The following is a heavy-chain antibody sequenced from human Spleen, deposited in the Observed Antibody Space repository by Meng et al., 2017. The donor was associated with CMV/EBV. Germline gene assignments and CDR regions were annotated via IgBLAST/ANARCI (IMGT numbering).Heavy chain of an antibody. CDR2: INHSGST. D-gene: IGHD1-26*01. V-gene: IGHV4-34*01. Sequence: CAVYGGSLIGYYWSWIRQPPGKGLEWIGEINHSGSTNYNPSLKSRVTISVDTSKNQFSLKLSSVTAADTAVYYCARGILRGESGFDPWGQGTLVTVSS. J-gene: IGHJ5*02. CDR3: ARGILRGESGFDP. CDR1: GGSLIGYY.